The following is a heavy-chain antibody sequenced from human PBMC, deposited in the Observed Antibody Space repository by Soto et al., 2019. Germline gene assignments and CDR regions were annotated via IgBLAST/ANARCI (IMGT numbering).Heavy chain of an antibody. CDR1: GFIFSSYA. CDR2: ISYDGSNK. CDR3: ARAGRIYYGMDV. J-gene: IGHJ6*02. V-gene: IGHV3-30-3*01. Sequence: QVELVESRGGVVQPGRSLRLSCAASGFIFSSYAMHWVRQAPGRGLEWVAFISYDGSNKYYADSVKGRFTISRDNSKNTLYLQMNSLRAEDTAVYYCARAGRIYYGMDVWGQGTTVTVSS.